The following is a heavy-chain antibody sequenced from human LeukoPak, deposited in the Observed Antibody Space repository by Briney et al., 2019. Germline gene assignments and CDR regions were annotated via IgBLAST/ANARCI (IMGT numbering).Heavy chain of an antibody. Sequence: GGSLRLSCAASGFTFSSYSMNWVRQAPGRGLEWVSSISSSSSYIYYADSVKGRFTISRDNAKNSLYLQMNSLRAEDTAVYYCARMVRGVSYYFDYWGQGTLVTVSS. J-gene: IGHJ4*02. CDR3: ARMVRGVSYYFDY. CDR1: GFTFSSYS. V-gene: IGHV3-21*01. CDR2: ISSSSSYI. D-gene: IGHD3-10*01.